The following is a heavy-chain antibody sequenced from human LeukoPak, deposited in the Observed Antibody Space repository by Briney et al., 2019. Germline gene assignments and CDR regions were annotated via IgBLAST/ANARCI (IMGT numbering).Heavy chain of an antibody. V-gene: IGHV3-21*01. CDR3: ARAGSRLCGGSCYHEAWFDP. Sequence: PGGSLRLSCAASGFTFSSYSMNWVRQAPGKGLEWVSSISSSSSYIYYADSVKGRFTISRDNAKNSLYLQMNSLRAEDTAVYYCARAGSRLCGGSCYHEAWFDPWGQGTLVTVSS. CDR1: GFTFSSYS. D-gene: IGHD2-15*01. J-gene: IGHJ5*02. CDR2: ISSSSSYI.